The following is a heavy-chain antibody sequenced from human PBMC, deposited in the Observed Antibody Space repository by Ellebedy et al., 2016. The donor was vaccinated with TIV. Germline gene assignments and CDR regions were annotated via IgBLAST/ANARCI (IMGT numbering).Heavy chain of an antibody. CDR2: MFHSGSA. CDR3: ARDADYSSSRYGYFDS. Sequence: SETLSLTCTVSGGSITSYYWSWIRQPPGKGLEWIGYMFHSGSANYNPSLKSRVTMSVDTSKNQISLNLSSVTAADTAVYYCARDADYSSSRYGYFDSWGQGTLVTVSS. V-gene: IGHV4-59*01. D-gene: IGHD6-13*01. J-gene: IGHJ4*02. CDR1: GGSITSYY.